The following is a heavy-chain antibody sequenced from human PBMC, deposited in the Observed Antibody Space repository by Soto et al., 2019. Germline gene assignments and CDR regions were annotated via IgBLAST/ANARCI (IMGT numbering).Heavy chain of an antibody. CDR3: ASVLGGETL. D-gene: IGHD2-21*01. J-gene: IGHJ4*02. Sequence: GGSLRLSWAASGFTFSSFAMSWVRQAPGEGLGWGSAISGSGGRTYYADSVKGRFTISRDNSKNTLYLKRNSWRPEDRAVFYCASVLGGETLWGQGTLVTVSS. CDR1: GFTFSSFA. V-gene: IGHV3-23*01. CDR2: ISGSGGRT.